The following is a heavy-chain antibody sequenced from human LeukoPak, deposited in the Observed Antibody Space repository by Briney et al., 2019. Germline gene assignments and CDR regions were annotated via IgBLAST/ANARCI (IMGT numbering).Heavy chain of an antibody. V-gene: IGHV3-30*02. Sequence: PGGSLRLSCAASGFTFSSYGMHWVRQAPGKGLEGVAFIRYDGSNKYYADSVKGRFTISRDNSKTTLYLQMNSLRAEDTAVYYCAKDNYYGSGSYYNGGFLFDHWGQGTLVTVSS. CDR1: GFTFSSYG. CDR2: IRYDGSNK. CDR3: AKDNYYGSGSYYNGGFLFDH. J-gene: IGHJ4*02. D-gene: IGHD3-10*01.